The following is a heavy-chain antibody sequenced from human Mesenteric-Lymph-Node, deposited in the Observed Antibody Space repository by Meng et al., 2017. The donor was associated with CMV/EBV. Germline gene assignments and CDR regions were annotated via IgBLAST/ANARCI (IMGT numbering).Heavy chain of an antibody. V-gene: IGHV3-30*02. D-gene: IGHD2-15*01. J-gene: IGHJ4*02. CDR2: IRHDGNKN. CDR1: GFIFSNYG. CDR3: AKEGSLSPPPLEY. Sequence: GESLKISCAVSGFIFSNYGMHWVRQAPGKGLEWVGFIRHDGNKNHYVQSVRGRFTISRDNSKNSLYLQMNSLRTEDTALYYCAKEGSLSPPPLEYWGQGTLVTVSS.